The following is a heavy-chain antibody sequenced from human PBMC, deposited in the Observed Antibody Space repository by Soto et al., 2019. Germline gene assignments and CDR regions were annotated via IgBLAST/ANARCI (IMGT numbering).Heavy chain of an antibody. CDR2: LYSGGTT. D-gene: IGHD1-26*01. Sequence: GGSLRLSCAASGFIVSNSYMSWVRQAPGKGLEWVSILYSGGTTYYADSVKGRFTFSRDNAANTVFLQMNNLRVEDTAVYYCVRDRGGSYWLDPWGQGTLVSV. V-gene: IGHV3-53*01. CDR1: GFIVSNSY. CDR3: VRDRGGSYWLDP. J-gene: IGHJ5*02.